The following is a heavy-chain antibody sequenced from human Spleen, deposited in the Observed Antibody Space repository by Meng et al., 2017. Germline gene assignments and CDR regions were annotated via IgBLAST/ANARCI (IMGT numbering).Heavy chain of an antibody. Sequence: DVQLVESGGGLVQPGESLRLSCAASGFTFSNHWMHWVRQAPGKGLEWVSVITISGGSTNYADSVKGRFTISRDNSKNMLYLQMNSLRAEDTAVYYCAKDVGGMIDSLFEYWGQGTLVTVSS. V-gene: IGHV3-23*04. CDR2: ITISGGST. J-gene: IGHJ4*02. CDR1: GFTFSNHW. D-gene: IGHD2-21*01. CDR3: AKDVGGMIDSLFEY.